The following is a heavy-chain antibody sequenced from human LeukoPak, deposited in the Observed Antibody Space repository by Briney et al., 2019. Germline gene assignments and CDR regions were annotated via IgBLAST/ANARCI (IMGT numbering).Heavy chain of an antibody. V-gene: IGHV3-23*01. CDR3: AKDVVPAAMLGWFDP. CDR1: GFTFSSIA. J-gene: IGHJ5*02. D-gene: IGHD2-2*01. CDR2: ISGSGGGT. Sequence: GGSLRLSCAASGFTFSSIAMSWVRQAPDKGLEWVSTISGSGGGTYYADSAKGRFTISRDNSKNTLYLQMNSLRAEDTAVYYCAKDVVPAAMLGWFDPWGQGTLVTVSS.